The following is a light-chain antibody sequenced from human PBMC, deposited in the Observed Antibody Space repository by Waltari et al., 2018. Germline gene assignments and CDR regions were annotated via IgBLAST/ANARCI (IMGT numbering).Light chain of an antibody. Sequence: QSALTQPASVSGSPGQSITISCTGTSSDVGGYAVVSWYQQHPGKAPKLMIYDVSKRPSGISNRFSGSKSGNTASLTISGLQAEDEAYYYCWSYAGSSTPSVFGPGTKVTVL. CDR3: WSYAGSSTPSV. V-gene: IGLV2-23*02. CDR2: DVS. CDR1: SSDVGGYAV. J-gene: IGLJ1*01.